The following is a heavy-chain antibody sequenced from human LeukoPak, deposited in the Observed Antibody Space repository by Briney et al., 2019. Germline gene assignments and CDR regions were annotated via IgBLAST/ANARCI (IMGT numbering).Heavy chain of an antibody. CDR1: RFTFDDYA. J-gene: IGHJ3*02. V-gene: IGHV3-43*02. CDR3: AKTYCGGDCYSRALAFDI. D-gene: IGHD2-21*02. Sequence: GGSLRLSCAASRFTFDDYAMHWVRQAPGKGLEWVSLISGDGGSTYYADPVKGRFTISRDNSKNSLYLQMNSLRTEDTALYYCAKTYCGGDCYSRALAFDIWGQGTMVTVSS. CDR2: ISGDGGST.